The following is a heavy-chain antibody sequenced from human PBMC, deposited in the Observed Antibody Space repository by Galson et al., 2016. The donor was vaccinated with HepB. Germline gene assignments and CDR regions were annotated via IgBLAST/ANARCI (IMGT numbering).Heavy chain of an antibody. CDR3: ARDSSVVVAADDF. Sequence: SLRLSCAASGFTFSDYGLHWVRQAPGKGLEWVAVISYDGTDKYSADSVRGRFTISRDNSKNIVYLQMNSLRVEDTALYYCARDSSVVVAADDFWGQGTLVTVSS. J-gene: IGHJ4*02. V-gene: IGHV3-30*03. CDR2: ISYDGTDK. CDR1: GFTFSDYG. D-gene: IGHD6-19*01.